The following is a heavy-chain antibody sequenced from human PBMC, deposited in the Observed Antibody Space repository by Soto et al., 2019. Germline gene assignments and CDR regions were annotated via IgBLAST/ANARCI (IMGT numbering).Heavy chain of an antibody. D-gene: IGHD2-8*01. CDR3: ARVPSTSGRTPFDY. CDR1: GFTFSSYA. V-gene: IGHV3-30*14. J-gene: IGHJ4*02. Sequence: QVQLVESGGGVVQPGRSLRLSCAASGFTFSSYAMQWVRKAPGKGLEWVAVISYDGSNKYYADSVKGRFTISRDNSKNTLHLQMNSLRAADTAVYYWARVPSTSGRTPFDYWGLGTLVTVAS. CDR2: ISYDGSNK.